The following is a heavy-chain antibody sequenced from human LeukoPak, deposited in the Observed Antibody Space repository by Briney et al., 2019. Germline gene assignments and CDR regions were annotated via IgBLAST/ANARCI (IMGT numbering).Heavy chain of an antibody. D-gene: IGHD5-12*01. Sequence: PSETLSLTCAVYGGSFSGYYWSWIRQPPGKGLEWIGEINHSGSTNYNPSLKSRVTISVDTSKNQFSLKLSSVTAADTAVHYCARGGGGSGYAYWGQGTLVTVSS. CDR2: INHSGST. CDR1: GGSFSGYY. CDR3: ARGGGGSGYAY. V-gene: IGHV4-34*01. J-gene: IGHJ4*02.